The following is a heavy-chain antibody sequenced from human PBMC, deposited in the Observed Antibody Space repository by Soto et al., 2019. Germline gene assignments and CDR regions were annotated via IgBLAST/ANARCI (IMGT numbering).Heavy chain of an antibody. CDR2: ISAYNGNT. D-gene: IGHD3-10*01. V-gene: IGHV1-18*01. CDR3: ARDLRFQVPGRDGSGSYYPNNWFDP. J-gene: IGHJ5*02. Sequence: ASVKVSCKASGYTFTSYGISWVRQAPGQGLEWMGWISAYNGNTNYAQKIQGRVTMTTDTSTSTAYMELRSLRSDDTAVYYCARDLRFQVPGRDGSGSYYPNNWFDPWGQGTLVTVSS. CDR1: GYTFTSYG.